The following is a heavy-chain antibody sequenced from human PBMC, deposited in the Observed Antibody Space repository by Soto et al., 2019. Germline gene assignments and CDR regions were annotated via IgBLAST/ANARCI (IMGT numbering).Heavy chain of an antibody. Sequence: QVQLAESGGGVVQPGGSLRLSCTASGFVFSNYAMQWVRQAPGKGLEWVAVISYDGKNKYYRDSVEDRFTISRDSSKNTVYLEMSSLSPEDTAVYYCGKDGKGSGSGPYHIDDWGQGTLVTVSS. CDR2: ISYDGKNK. D-gene: IGHD3-10*01. V-gene: IGHV3-30*18. CDR1: GFVFSNYA. J-gene: IGHJ4*02. CDR3: GKDGKGSGSGPYHIDD.